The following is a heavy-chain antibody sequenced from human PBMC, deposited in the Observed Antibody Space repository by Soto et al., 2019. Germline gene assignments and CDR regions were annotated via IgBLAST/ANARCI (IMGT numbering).Heavy chain of an antibody. CDR1: GYTFTKYA. CDR3: TRDPKIGYYDY. D-gene: IGHD3-22*01. CDR2: INVVNGDT. V-gene: IGHV1-3*01. Sequence: QVQHVQSGAEVKKPGASVKVSCKVSGYTFTKYAIHWVRQAPGQSLEWLGWINVVNGDTAYSQKFQDRVTITRDTPASTAYMELYSLRSEDTAMYYCTRDPKIGYYDYWGQGTKVTVSP. J-gene: IGHJ4*02.